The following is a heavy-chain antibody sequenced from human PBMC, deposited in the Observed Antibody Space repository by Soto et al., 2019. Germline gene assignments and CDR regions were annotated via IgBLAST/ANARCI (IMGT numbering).Heavy chain of an antibody. D-gene: IGHD2-2*01. Sequence: PGGSLRLSCAASGFTFSSYWMHWVRQAPGKGLVWVSRINSDGSSTSYADSVKGRFTISRDNAKNTLYLQMNSLRAEDTAVYYCARAIVPAAIIPLYYYYGMDVWGQGTTVTVSS. CDR3: ARAIVPAAIIPLYYYYGMDV. J-gene: IGHJ6*02. CDR1: GFTFSSYW. V-gene: IGHV3-74*01. CDR2: INSDGSST.